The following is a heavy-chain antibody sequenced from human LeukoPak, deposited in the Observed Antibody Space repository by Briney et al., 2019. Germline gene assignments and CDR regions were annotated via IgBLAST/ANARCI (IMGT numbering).Heavy chain of an antibody. D-gene: IGHD3-9*01. V-gene: IGHV1-69*06. J-gene: IGHJ4*02. Sequence: GASVKVSCKASGGTFSSYAISWVRQAPAQGLEWMGGIIPIFGTANYAQKFQGRVTITADKSTSTAYMELSSLRSEDTAVYYCARYYDILTGGYYFDYWGQGTLVTVSS. CDR1: GGTFSSYA. CDR2: IIPIFGTA. CDR3: ARYYDILTGGYYFDY.